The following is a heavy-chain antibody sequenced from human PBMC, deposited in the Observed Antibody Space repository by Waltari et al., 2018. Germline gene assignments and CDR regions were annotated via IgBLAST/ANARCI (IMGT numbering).Heavy chain of an antibody. CDR2: IRSKANGGTT. CDR3: TRIGFYYSSSGYTYFDY. CDR1: GFTLAAYA. D-gene: IGHD3-22*01. V-gene: IGHV3-49*03. J-gene: IGHJ4*02. Sequence: VKVVESGGGVAQPGRSLRLSCKISGFTLAAYAMSWFRQAPGRGLEWVGFIRSKANGGTTEYAAPVKGRFTISRDDSNSIAYLQMNSLKTEDSAMYYCTRIGFYYSSSGYTYFDYWGQGALVTVSA.